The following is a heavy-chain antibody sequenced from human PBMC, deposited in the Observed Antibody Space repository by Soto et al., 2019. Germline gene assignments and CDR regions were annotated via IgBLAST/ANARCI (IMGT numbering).Heavy chain of an antibody. CDR3: AREGYSYGPGGIDV. CDR1: GFSLSTSGMR. J-gene: IGHJ6*02. V-gene: IGHV2-70*04. CDR2: IDWDDDK. Sequence: SGPTLVNPTQTLTLTCTFSGFSLSTSGMRVSWIRQPPGKALEWLARIDWDDDKFYSTSLKTRLTISKDTSKNQVVLTMTNMDPVDTATYYCAREGYSYGPGGIDVWGQGTTVTVSS. D-gene: IGHD5-18*01.